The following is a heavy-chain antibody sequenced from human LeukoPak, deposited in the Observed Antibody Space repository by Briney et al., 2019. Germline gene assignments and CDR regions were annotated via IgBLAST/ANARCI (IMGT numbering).Heavy chain of an antibody. CDR2: INHSGST. D-gene: IGHD1-26*01. CDR1: GGSFSGYY. Sequence: SETLSLTCAVYGGSFSGYYWSWIRQHPGKGLEWIGEINHSGSTNYNPSLKSRVTISVDTSKNQFSLKLSSVTAAYTAVYYCARGIVGAPDYWGQGTLVTVSS. V-gene: IGHV4-34*01. J-gene: IGHJ4*02. CDR3: ARGIVGAPDY.